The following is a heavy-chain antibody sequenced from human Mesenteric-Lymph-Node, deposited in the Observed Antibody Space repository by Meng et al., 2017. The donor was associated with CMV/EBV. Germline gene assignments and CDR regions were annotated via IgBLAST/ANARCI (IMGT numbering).Heavy chain of an antibody. J-gene: IGHJ6*02. D-gene: IGHD5-12*01. CDR3: AREPRGRGNSGYVFYGMDV. Sequence: GESLKISCAASGFTFSSYGMHWVRQAPGRGLEWVAFIRYDGSNKYYADSVKGRFTISRDSSKNTLYLQMYSLRVEDTAVYYCAREPRGRGNSGYVFYGMDVWGQGTTVTVSS. V-gene: IGHV3-30*02. CDR2: IRYDGSNK. CDR1: GFTFSSYG.